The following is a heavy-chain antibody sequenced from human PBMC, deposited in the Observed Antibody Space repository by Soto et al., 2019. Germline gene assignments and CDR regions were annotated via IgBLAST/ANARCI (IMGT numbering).Heavy chain of an antibody. CDR3: ARGLRFLEWLLQTSNWFDP. CDR2: MNPNSGNT. J-gene: IGHJ5*02. CDR1: GYTFTSYD. Sequence: QVQPVQSGAEVKKPGASVKVSCKASGYTFTSYDINWVRQATGQGLEWMGWMNPNSGNTGYAQKFQGRVTMTRNTSISTAYMELSSLRSEDTAVYYCARGLRFLEWLLQTSNWFDPWGQGTLVTVSS. V-gene: IGHV1-8*01. D-gene: IGHD3-3*01.